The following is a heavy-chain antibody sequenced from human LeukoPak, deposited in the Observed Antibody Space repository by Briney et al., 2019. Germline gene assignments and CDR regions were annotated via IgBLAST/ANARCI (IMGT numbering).Heavy chain of an antibody. J-gene: IGHJ5*02. Sequence: SETLSLTCTVSGYSISSGYYWGWIRQPPGKGPEWIGSIYHSGSTYYNPSLKSRVTISVDTSKNQFSLKLSSVTAADTAVYFCARAYSSSWYFNWFDPWGQGTLVTVSS. CDR2: IYHSGST. CDR3: ARAYSSSWYFNWFDP. D-gene: IGHD6-13*01. CDR1: GYSISSGYY. V-gene: IGHV4-38-2*02.